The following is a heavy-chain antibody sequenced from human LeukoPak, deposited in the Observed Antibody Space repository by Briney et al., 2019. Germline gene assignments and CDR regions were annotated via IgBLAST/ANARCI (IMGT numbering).Heavy chain of an antibody. CDR1: GYTFANYA. Sequence: GASVKVSCKASGYTFANYAMHWVRQAPGQRLEWMGCINGDNGNTQYSQRFQGRVTFTRDTSASTAYMELNSLTSDDVAVFYCVRGGPNSGGWTLDHWGQGTLVSVSS. J-gene: IGHJ4*02. D-gene: IGHD6-19*01. CDR2: INGDNGNT. V-gene: IGHV1-3*01. CDR3: VRGGPNSGGWTLDH.